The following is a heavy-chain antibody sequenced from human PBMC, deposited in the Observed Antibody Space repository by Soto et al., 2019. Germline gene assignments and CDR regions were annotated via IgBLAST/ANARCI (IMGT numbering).Heavy chain of an antibody. CDR1: GYTFTSYG. D-gene: IGHD3-10*01. J-gene: IGHJ6*02. CDR2: ISAYNGNT. V-gene: IGHV1-18*01. Sequence: VKVSCKASGYTFTSYGISWVRHAPGQGLEWMGWISAYNGNTNYAQKLQGRVTMTKDTATRTAYMELRSLRSDDTAVYYCAREVYYGSGSKTPYYYVMDVWGQGTTVTVSS. CDR3: AREVYYGSGSKTPYYYVMDV.